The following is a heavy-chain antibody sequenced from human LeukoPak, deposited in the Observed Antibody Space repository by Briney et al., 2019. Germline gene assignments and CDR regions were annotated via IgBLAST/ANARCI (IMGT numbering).Heavy chain of an antibody. J-gene: IGHJ5*02. V-gene: IGHV1-2*06. Sequence: ASVKVSCKASGYTFTGYYMHWVRQAPGQGLEWMGRINPNSGGTNYAQKFQGRVTMTRDTSISTAYMELSRLRSDDTAVYYCARTVVVPATWFDPWGQGTLVTVSS. CDR3: ARTVVVPATWFDP. D-gene: IGHD2-2*01. CDR2: INPNSGGT. CDR1: GYTFTGYY.